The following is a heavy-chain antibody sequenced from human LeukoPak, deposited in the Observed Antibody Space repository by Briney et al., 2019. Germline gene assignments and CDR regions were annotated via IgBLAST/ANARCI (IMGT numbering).Heavy chain of an antibody. Sequence: GSLRLSCAASGFTFSNAWMSWVRQAPGKGLEWVGFINYSGSTTYNPSLKSRVTISVDTSKNLFSLKVTSVTAADTAVYYCARTYRTTVTHYYFDHWGQGALVTVSS. J-gene: IGHJ4*02. D-gene: IGHD4-17*01. CDR3: ARTYRTTVTHYYFDH. CDR2: INYSGST. CDR1: GFTFSNAW. V-gene: IGHV4-59*08.